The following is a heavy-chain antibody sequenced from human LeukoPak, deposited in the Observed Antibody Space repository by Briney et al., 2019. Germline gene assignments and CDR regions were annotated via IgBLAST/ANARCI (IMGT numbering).Heavy chain of an antibody. CDR2: ISSSRSTI. Sequence: PGGSLRLSCAASGFTFRSYSMNWVRQAPGKGLEWVSYISSSRSTIYYADSVKGRFTISRDNAKNSLYLQMNSLRAEDTAVYYCARDYLDIVVVPAAIDVWGKGTTVTVSS. D-gene: IGHD2-2*03. V-gene: IGHV3-48*01. CDR3: ARDYLDIVVVPAAIDV. J-gene: IGHJ6*04. CDR1: GFTFRSYS.